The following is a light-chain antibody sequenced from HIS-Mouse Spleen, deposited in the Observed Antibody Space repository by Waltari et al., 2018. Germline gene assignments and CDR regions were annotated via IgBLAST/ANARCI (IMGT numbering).Light chain of an antibody. Sequence: QSALTQPASVSGSPGPSITISCPGTRSDVGGYTYVSWYQQHPGKAPKLMIYEVSNRPPGVSNRFSGSKSGNTASLTISGLQAEDEADYYCSSYTSSSTLEGYVFGTGTKVTVL. J-gene: IGLJ1*01. CDR3: SSYTSSSTLEGYV. V-gene: IGLV2-14*01. CDR1: RSDVGGYTY. CDR2: EVS.